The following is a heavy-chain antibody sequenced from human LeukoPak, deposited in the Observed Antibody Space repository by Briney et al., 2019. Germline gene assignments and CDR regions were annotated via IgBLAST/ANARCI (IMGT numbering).Heavy chain of an antibody. J-gene: IGHJ4*02. CDR2: ISYDGSNK. Sequence: PGGSLRLSCAASGFTFSSYAMHWVRQAPGKGLEWVAVISYDGSNKYYADSVKGRFTISRDNSKNTLYLQMNSLRAEDTAVYYCARDQAIGTRFGEGEDYWGQGTLVTVSS. CDR1: GFTFSSYA. CDR3: ARDQAIGTRFGEGEDY. D-gene: IGHD3-10*01. V-gene: IGHV3-30-3*01.